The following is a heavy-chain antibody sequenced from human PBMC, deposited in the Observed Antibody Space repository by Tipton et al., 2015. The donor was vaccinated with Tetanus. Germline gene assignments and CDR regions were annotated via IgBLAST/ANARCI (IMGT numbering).Heavy chain of an antibody. CDR1: GFSVANHW. Sequence: SLRLSCAASGFSVANHWMSWVRQAPGKGLEWVANIREDGGETKYVDSVKGRFTISRDDAKNSVYLQVNSLRAEDTAVYYCTRDRDWTLDVWGQGTTVTVSS. CDR2: IREDGGET. D-gene: IGHD1-1*01. CDR3: TRDRDWTLDV. V-gene: IGHV3-7*01. J-gene: IGHJ6*02.